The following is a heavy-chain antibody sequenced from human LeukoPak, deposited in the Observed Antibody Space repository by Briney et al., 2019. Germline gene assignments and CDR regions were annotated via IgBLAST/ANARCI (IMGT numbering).Heavy chain of an antibody. V-gene: IGHV4-59*01. J-gene: IGHJ3*02. D-gene: IGHD3-22*01. CDR3: AREVDCDDSSGYYDAFDI. CDR2: IYYSGST. CDR1: GGSISSYY. Sequence: SETLSLTCTVSGGSISSYYWSWIRQPPGKGLEWIGYIYYSGSTNYNPSLMSRVTISVDTSKNQFSLKLSYMTAADTAVYYCAREVDCDDSSGYYDAFDIWGQGAMVTVSS.